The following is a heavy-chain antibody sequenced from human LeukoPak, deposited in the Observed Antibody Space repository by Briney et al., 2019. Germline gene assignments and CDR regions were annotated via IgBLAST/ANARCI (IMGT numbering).Heavy chain of an antibody. CDR1: GGSISSYY. CDR2: IYYSGGP. J-gene: IGHJ4*02. CDR3: AREDSGYGTYDY. D-gene: IGHD5-12*01. Sequence: PSETLSLTCTVSGGSISSYYWSWIRQPPGKGLEWIGHIYYSGGPNYNPSLKSRVTMSVDTSRNQFSLKLYSVTAADTAVYYCAREDSGYGTYDYWGQGTLVTVSS. V-gene: IGHV4-59*01.